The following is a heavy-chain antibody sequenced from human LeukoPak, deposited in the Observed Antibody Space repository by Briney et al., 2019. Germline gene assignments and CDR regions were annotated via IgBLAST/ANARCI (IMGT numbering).Heavy chain of an antibody. V-gene: IGHV4-59*08. CDR1: GGSINISY. CDR2: IYHKGST. Sequence: SETLSLTCTVSGGSINISYWSWIRQPPGKGLEWIGYIYHKGSTNYNPSLKSRVTVSVDTSKNQFSLRVTSVTAADTAVYYCARSGIFSGYDAFDDWGQGTLVTVSS. D-gene: IGHD3-9*01. CDR3: ARSGIFSGYDAFDD. J-gene: IGHJ4*02.